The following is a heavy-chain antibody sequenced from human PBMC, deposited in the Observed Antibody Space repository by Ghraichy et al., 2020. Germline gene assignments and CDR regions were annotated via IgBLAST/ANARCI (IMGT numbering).Heavy chain of an antibody. CDR3: AREVGVGATSYFDY. Sequence: SVKVSCKASGGTFSSYAISWVRQAPGQGLEWMGGIIPIFGTANYAQQFQGRVTITADESTSTAYMELSSLRSEDTAVYYCAREVGVGATSYFDYWGQGTLVTVSS. CDR2: IIPIFGTA. V-gene: IGHV1-69*13. D-gene: IGHD1-26*01. J-gene: IGHJ4*02. CDR1: GGTFSSYA.